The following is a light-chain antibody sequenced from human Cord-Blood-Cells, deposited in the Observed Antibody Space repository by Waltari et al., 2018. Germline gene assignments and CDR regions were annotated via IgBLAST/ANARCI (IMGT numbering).Light chain of an antibody. J-gene: IGKJ2*01. Sequence: EIVLTQSPATLSLSPGERATLSRRASQSVSSNLAWYQQKPGQAPRPLIYDASNRATGIPARFSGSGSGTDFTLTISSLEPEDFAVYYCQQRSNWPPMYTFGQGTKLEIK. CDR3: QQRSNWPPMYT. V-gene: IGKV3-11*01. CDR2: DAS. CDR1: QSVSSN.